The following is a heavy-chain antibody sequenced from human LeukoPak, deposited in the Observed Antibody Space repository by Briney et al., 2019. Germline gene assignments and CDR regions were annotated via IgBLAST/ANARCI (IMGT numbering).Heavy chain of an antibody. D-gene: IGHD1-26*01. V-gene: IGHV4-34*12. CDR2: IIHSGST. CDR1: GGSFSGYY. CDR3: ATPYGSYYNSEYFQH. Sequence: WETLSLTCAVYGGSFSGYYWRWIPQPPGKGLEGIGEIIHSGSTNYNPSLTRRVAISLNTPKNQISLPLGDETAADTAVYYFATPYGSYYNSEYFQHWGQGTMVTVSS. J-gene: IGHJ1*01.